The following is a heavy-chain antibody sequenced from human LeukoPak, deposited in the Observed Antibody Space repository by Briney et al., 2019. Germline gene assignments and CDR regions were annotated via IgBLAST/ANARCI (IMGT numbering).Heavy chain of an antibody. Sequence: GGSLRLSCAASGFTFSSYGMHWVRQAPGKGLEWVAVISYDGSNKYYADSVKGRFTISRANSKNTLYLQMNSLRAEDTAVYYCAKDLTHSGFGVRGYYYGMDVWGQGTPVTVSS. CDR2: ISYDGSNK. CDR1: GFTFSSYG. D-gene: IGHD2-2*01. V-gene: IGHV3-30*18. J-gene: IGHJ6*02. CDR3: AKDLTHSGFGVRGYYYGMDV.